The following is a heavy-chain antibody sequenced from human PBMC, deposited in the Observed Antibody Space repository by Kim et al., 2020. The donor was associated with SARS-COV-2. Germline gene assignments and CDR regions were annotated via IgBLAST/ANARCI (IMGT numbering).Heavy chain of an antibody. D-gene: IGHD2-2*01. V-gene: IGHV1-46*01. Sequence: ASVKVSCKASGYTFTSYYMHWVRQAPGQGLEWMGIINPSGGSTSYAQKFQGRVTMTRDTSTSTVYMELSSLRSEDTAVYYCARISTPWGGGYYFDYWGQGTLVTVSS. CDR3: ARISTPWGGGYYFDY. CDR2: INPSGGST. CDR1: GYTFTSYY. J-gene: IGHJ4*02.